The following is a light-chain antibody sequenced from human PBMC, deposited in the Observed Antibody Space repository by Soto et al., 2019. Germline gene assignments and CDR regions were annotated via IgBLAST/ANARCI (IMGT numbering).Light chain of an antibody. J-gene: IGKJ3*01. CDR3: QQYGSSPGFT. CDR2: GAS. CDR1: QSVISSY. V-gene: IGKV3-20*01. Sequence: EILLTQSPGPLCWAPGERGTLSCRARQSVISSYLAWYQQKPGQAPRLLIYGASSRATGIPDRFSGSGSGTDFTLTISRLEPADFAVYYCQQYGSSPGFTFGPGTKVDIK.